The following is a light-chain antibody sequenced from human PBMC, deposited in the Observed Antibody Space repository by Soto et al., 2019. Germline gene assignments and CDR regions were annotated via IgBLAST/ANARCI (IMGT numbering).Light chain of an antibody. CDR3: SSYTSSSTLV. J-gene: IGLJ2*01. CDR1: SSDVGGYNY. Sequence: QSVLTHPASVSRSPGQSITISCTGTSSDVGGYNYVSWYQQHPGKAPKLMIYDVSNRPSGVSNRFSGSKSGNTASLTISGLQAEDEADYYCSSYTSSSTLVFGGGTKVTVL. CDR2: DVS. V-gene: IGLV2-14*01.